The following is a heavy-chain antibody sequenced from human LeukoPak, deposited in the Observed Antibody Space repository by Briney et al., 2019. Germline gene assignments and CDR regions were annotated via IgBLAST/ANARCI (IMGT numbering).Heavy chain of an antibody. D-gene: IGHD4-17*01. Sequence: GGSLRLSCAASGFTFSSYGMHWVCQAPGKGLEWVAVIWYDGSNKYYADSVKGRFTISRDNSKNTLYLQMNSLRAEDTAVYYCARDRYGDLDYYYGMDVWGQGTTVTVSS. J-gene: IGHJ6*02. CDR1: GFTFSSYG. CDR2: IWYDGSNK. CDR3: ARDRYGDLDYYYGMDV. V-gene: IGHV3-33*01.